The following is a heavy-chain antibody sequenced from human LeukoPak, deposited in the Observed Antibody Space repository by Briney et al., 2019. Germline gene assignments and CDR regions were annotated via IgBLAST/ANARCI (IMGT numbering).Heavy chain of an antibody. D-gene: IGHD2-2*01. Sequence: GGSLRLSCAACGFTFNNYGMHWVRQAPGKGLEWVAVISYDGRNIHYPDSVKGRFTFSRDISTDTLWLQMDSLRAEDTAVYYCAKGPLRGTAAAIDYWGQGTLVTVSS. CDR3: AKGPLRGTAAAIDY. CDR1: GFTFNNYG. CDR2: ISYDGRNI. J-gene: IGHJ4*02. V-gene: IGHV3-30*18.